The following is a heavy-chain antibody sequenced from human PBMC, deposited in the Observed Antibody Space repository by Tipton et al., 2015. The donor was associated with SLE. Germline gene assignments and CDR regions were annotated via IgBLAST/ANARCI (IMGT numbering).Heavy chain of an antibody. CDR3: AGAWQGYCSGGTCYVLDY. V-gene: IGHV4-59*11. CDR1: GGSISSHY. CDR2: ISNSETT. D-gene: IGHD2-15*01. Sequence: TLSLTCTVSGGSISSHYWSWVRQAPGKGLEWIGYISNSETTNYNPSLKSRVTISVDTSKNQFSLKLRSVTAADTAVYYCAGAWQGYCSGGTCYVLDYWGQRTLVTVSS. J-gene: IGHJ4*02.